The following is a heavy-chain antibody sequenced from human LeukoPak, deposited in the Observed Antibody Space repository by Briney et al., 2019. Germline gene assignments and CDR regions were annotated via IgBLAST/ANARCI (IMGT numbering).Heavy chain of an antibody. J-gene: IGHJ5*02. CDR1: GGSLSSYY. CDR2: IYTSGST. D-gene: IGHD3-3*01. V-gene: IGHV4-4*09. CDR3: ARGDFWSGNPFDP. Sequence: SESLSLTCPVSGGSLSSYYWSWIRQSPGKGLEGIGYIYTSGSTNYNPSLKSRVTISVDTSKNQFSLKLSSVTAADTAVYYCARGDFWSGNPFDPWGQGTLVTVSS.